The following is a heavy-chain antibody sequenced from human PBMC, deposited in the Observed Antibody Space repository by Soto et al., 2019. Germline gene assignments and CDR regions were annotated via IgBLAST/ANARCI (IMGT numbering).Heavy chain of an antibody. CDR2: IYYSWST. D-gene: IGHD3-10*01. CDR1: GGAISSYY. Sequence: ETLCLTCHVSGGAISSYYWSWIRQPPGKGLEWIGYIYYSWSTNYNPSLKSRVTISVDTSKNQFSLKLSSVTAADTAVYYCARDKGSGNLYYYGMDVWGQGTKVTVYS. CDR3: ARDKGSGNLYYYGMDV. J-gene: IGHJ6*02. V-gene: IGHV4-59*01.